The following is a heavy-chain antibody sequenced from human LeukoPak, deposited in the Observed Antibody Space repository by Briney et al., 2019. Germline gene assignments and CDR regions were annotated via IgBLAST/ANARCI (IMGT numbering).Heavy chain of an antibody. CDR2: IYTSGST. CDR3: ASSGGDSQTGFDY. D-gene: IGHD2-21*02. CDR1: GGSISSYY. Sequence: PSDTLSLTCTVSGGSISSYYWSWIRQPAGKGLEWIGRIYTSGSTTYNPSLKSRVTMSVDTSKNQLSLKLSSVTAADTAVYYCASSGGDSQTGFDYWGQGTLVTVSS. V-gene: IGHV4-4*07. J-gene: IGHJ4*02.